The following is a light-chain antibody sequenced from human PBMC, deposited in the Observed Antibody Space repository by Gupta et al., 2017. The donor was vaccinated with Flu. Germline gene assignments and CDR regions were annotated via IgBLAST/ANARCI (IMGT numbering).Light chain of an antibody. CDR3: NVQANRRDRSV. V-gene: IGLV3-21*02. Sequence: SYVLTQPPSVSVAPGQTSIITCGGDNIGSNNVHWYQQKPGQAPVLVVYETSDRPYGIPDRFFGSSAWDPDTRPLSLAGYVHEDEVDCNVQANRRDRSVFGGGTKVTVL. CDR1: NIGSNN. CDR2: ETS. J-gene: IGLJ3*02.